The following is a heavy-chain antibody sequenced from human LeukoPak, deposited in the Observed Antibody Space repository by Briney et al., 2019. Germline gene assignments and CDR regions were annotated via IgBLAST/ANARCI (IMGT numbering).Heavy chain of an antibody. CDR2: IYYSGST. J-gene: IGHJ4*02. CDR1: GGSISSGGYY. CDR3: ARIDFWSGYYFDY. Sequence: SETLSLTCTVSGGSISSGGYYWSWIRQPPGKGLEWIGSIYYSGSTYYNPSLKSRVTISVDTSKNQFSLKLSSVTAADTAVYYCARIDFWSGYYFDYWGQGTLVTVSS. D-gene: IGHD3-3*01. V-gene: IGHV4-39*01.